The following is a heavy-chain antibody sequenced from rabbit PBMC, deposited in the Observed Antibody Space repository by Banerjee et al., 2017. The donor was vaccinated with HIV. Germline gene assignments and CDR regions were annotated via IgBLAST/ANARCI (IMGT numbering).Heavy chain of an antibody. D-gene: IGHD6-1*01. J-gene: IGHJ4*01. Sequence: QSLEESGGDLVKPGASLTLTCTASGFSFSDNYYMCWVRQAPGKGLEWIACIYAGSSDSTYYANWAKGRFTISKTSSTTVTLQMTSLTAADTATYFCASGAGYVGYGYIYYFNLWGQGTLVTVS. CDR1: GFSFSDNYY. V-gene: IGHV1S40*01. CDR2: IYAGSSDST. CDR3: ASGAGYVGYGYIYYFNL.